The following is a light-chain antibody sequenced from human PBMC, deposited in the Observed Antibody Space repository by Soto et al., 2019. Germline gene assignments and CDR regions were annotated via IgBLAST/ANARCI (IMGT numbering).Light chain of an antibody. CDR2: DAS. V-gene: IGKV1-5*01. J-gene: IGKJ1*01. CDR1: QSISSW. Sequence: DIQMTQSPSTLSASVGDRVTITCRASQSISSWLAWYQQKPGKAPKLLIYDASSLESGVPSRFSGSGSGTEFTLTISSLQPDDFATYYCQQYNSYWRTFGQGTKVDNK. CDR3: QQYNSYWRT.